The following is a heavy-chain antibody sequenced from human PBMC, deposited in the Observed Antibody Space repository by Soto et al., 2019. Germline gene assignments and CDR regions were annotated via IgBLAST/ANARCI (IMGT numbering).Heavy chain of an antibody. Sequence: QVQLQEAGPGLVKPSQTLSLTCTVSGGSMSSGDYYWSWIRQPPGKGLEWIGYIYYNGSTYYNPSLKSRVTISVDTSKNQFSLKLSSVTAADTAVYYCARNPYDIYGGYYYYGMDVWGQGTTVTVSS. CDR3: ARNPYDIYGGYYYYGMDV. V-gene: IGHV4-30-4*01. D-gene: IGHD3-9*01. CDR2: IYYNGST. J-gene: IGHJ6*02. CDR1: GGSMSSGDYY.